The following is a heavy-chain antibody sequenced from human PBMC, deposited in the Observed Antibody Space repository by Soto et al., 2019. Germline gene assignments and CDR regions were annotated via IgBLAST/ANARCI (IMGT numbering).Heavy chain of an antibody. Sequence: GGSLRLSCAASGFTFSSYGMHWVRQAPGKGLEWVAVISYDGSNKYYADSVKGRFTISRDNSKNTLYLQMNSLRAEDTAVYYCAKDSSPKGDYYYYYMDVWGKGTTVTVSS. CDR2: ISYDGSNK. D-gene: IGHD6-13*01. V-gene: IGHV3-30*18. J-gene: IGHJ6*03. CDR3: AKDSSPKGDYYYYYMDV. CDR1: GFTFSSYG.